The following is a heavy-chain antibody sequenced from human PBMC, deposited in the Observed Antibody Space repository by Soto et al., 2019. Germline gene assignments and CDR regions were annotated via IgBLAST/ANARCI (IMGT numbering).Heavy chain of an antibody. V-gene: IGHV1-69*08. CDR1: GCTFSSYT. CDR2: IIPILGIA. CDR3: AREGGVTGTLYLDP. D-gene: IGHD1-7*01. Sequence: QVQLVQSGAEVKKPGSSVKVSCKASGCTFSSYTISWVRQAPGQGLEWMGRIIPILGIANYAQKFQGRVTITADKSTSTAYMELSSLRSEDTAVYYCAREGGVTGTLYLDPWGQGTLVTVSS. J-gene: IGHJ5*02.